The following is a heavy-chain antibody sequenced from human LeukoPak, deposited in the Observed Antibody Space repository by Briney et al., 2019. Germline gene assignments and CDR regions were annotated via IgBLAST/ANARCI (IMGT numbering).Heavy chain of an antibody. CDR2: IYYSGST. CDR1: GGSISSYY. V-gene: IGHV4-59*01. CDR3: AREGRYRYGYNEYHSYMDI. D-gene: IGHD5-24*01. J-gene: IGHJ6*03. Sequence: NTSETLSLTCTVSGGSISSYYWSWIRQPPGKGLEWIGYIYYSGSTSYNPSLKSRVTISVDTSKKQFSLKLSSVTAAETAVYYCAREGRYRYGYNEYHSYMDIWGKGTTVTVSS.